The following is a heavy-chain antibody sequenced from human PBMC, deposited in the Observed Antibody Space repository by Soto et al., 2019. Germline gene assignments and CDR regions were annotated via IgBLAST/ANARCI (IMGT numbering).Heavy chain of an antibody. CDR2: IDWDDDK. V-gene: IGHV2-70*11. CDR1: GFSLSTSGMC. D-gene: IGHD5-12*01. J-gene: IGHJ4*02. Sequence: ESGPTLVNPTQTLTLTCTFSGFSLSTSGMCVSWILQPPGKALEWLARIDWDDDKYYSTSLKTRLTISKDTSKNQVVLTMTNMDPVDTATYYCAREYSGYEPFDYWGQGTLVTVSS. CDR3: AREYSGYEPFDY.